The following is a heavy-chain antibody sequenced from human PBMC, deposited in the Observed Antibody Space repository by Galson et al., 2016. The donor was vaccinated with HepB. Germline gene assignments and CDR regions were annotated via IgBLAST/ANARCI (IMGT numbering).Heavy chain of an antibody. Sequence: PLSLTCTVSDASSSNGDYYWSWIRQPPGKGLEWLGYIYSRGNTYSNPSLRSPITISVDTSKNQVSLKVTSVTAAGTAVYYCVSGPPEGCGGSTSFLGAFDVWGQGTMVTVSS. D-gene: IGHD2-21*01. J-gene: IGHJ3*01. CDR2: IYSRGNT. CDR3: VSGPPEGCGGSTSFLGAFDV. V-gene: IGHV4-30-4*01. CDR1: DASSSNGDYY.